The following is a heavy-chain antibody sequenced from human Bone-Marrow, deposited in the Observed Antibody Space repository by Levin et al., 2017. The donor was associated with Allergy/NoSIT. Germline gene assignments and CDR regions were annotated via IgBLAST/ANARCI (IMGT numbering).Heavy chain of an antibody. CDR3: ARHGWGHYAFDV. V-gene: IGHV3-74*01. CDR1: GFTFSSYW. CDR2: INTDGSNT. J-gene: IGHJ3*01. Sequence: PSETLSLTCAASGFTFSSYWMHWVRQDPGKGLVWVSHINTDGSNTGYAASVKGRFTSSRDNAENTLFLQMNNLRAEDTAVYYCARHGWGHYAFDVWGQGTMVTVSS. D-gene: IGHD1-26*01.